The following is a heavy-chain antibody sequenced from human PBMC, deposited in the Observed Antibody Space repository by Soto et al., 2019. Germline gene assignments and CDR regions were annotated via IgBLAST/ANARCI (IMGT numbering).Heavy chain of an antibody. CDR2: INPNSGGT. J-gene: IGHJ6*02. D-gene: IGHD6-13*01. CDR3: ARDRVAAAGDYYYYYGMDV. CDR1: GYTFTGYY. V-gene: IGHV1-2*04. Sequence: ASVKVSCKASGYTFTGYYMHWVRQAPGQGLEWMGWINPNSGGTKYAQKFQGWVTMTRDTSISTAYMELSRLRSDDTAVYYCARDRVAAAGDYYYYYGMDVWGQGTTVTVS.